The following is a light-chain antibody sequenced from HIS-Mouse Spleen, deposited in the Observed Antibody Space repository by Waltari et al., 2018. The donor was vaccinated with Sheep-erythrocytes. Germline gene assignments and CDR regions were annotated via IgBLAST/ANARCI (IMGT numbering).Light chain of an antibody. J-gene: IGKJ2*01. CDR2: DAS. CDR3: QQYGSSPYT. V-gene: IGKV3D-20*01. CDR1: QSVSSSY. Sequence: EIVLTQSPATLSLSPGERATLSCWASQSVSSSYLAWYQQKPGLAPRLLIYDASSRATGIPDRFSGSWSGTDFTLTISRLEPEDFAVYYCQQYGSSPYTFGQGTKLEIK.